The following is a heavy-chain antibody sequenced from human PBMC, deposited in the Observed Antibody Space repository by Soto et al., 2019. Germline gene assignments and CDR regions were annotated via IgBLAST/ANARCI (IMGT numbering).Heavy chain of an antibody. CDR3: AKDSTTWGSPHFDY. J-gene: IGHJ4*02. V-gene: IGHV3-23*01. CDR2: ISGSGGST. D-gene: IGHD1-26*01. CDR1: GFTFSSYA. Sequence: EVQLLESGGGLVQPGGSLRLSCAASGFTFSSYAMSWVRQAPGKGLEWVSAISGSGGSTYYADSVKGRFTISRDHSKNPLYLPMNSLRADDTAVYYCAKDSTTWGSPHFDYWGQGTLVTVSS.